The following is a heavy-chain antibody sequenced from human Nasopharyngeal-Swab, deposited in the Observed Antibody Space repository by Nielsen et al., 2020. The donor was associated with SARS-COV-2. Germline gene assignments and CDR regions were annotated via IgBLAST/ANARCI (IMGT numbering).Heavy chain of an antibody. CDR3: AREIKAYCSSTSSHDYFDY. Sequence: SETLSLTCTVSGGSISSSSYYWGWIRQPPGKGLGWFGSIYYSGSTYYNPSLKSRVTISVDTSKNQFSLKLSSVTAADTAVYYCAREIKAYCSSTSSHDYFDYWGQGTLVTVSS. J-gene: IGHJ4*02. CDR1: GGSISSSSYY. D-gene: IGHD2-2*01. V-gene: IGHV4-39*07. CDR2: IYYSGST.